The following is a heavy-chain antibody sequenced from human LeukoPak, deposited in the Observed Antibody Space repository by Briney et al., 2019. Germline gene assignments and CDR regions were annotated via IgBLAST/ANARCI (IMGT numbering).Heavy chain of an antibody. CDR3: AKVGEYYGAGASFDY. CDR1: GFTFSTYG. D-gene: IGHD3-10*01. CDR2: ISASGDTT. V-gene: IGHV3-23*01. J-gene: IGHJ4*02. Sequence: QAGGSLRLSCAVSGFTFSTYGMSWVRQTPGKGLEWVSTISASGDTTDCADSVKGRFTISRDNSQNTLYLQMSSLRADDTAVYYCAKVGEYYGAGASFDYWGQGTLVTVSS.